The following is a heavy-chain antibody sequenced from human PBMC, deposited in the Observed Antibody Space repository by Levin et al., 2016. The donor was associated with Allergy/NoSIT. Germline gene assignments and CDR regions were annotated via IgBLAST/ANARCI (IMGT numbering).Heavy chain of an antibody. Sequence: WVRQAPGQGLEWMGWINTNTGNPTYAQGFTGRFAFSLDTSVSTAYLQISSLKAEDTAVYYCAREIAEYSSSSGYFQHWGQGTLVTVSS. CDR2: INTNTGNP. D-gene: IGHD6-6*01. J-gene: IGHJ1*01. V-gene: IGHV7-4-1*02. CDR3: AREIAEYSSSSGYFQH.